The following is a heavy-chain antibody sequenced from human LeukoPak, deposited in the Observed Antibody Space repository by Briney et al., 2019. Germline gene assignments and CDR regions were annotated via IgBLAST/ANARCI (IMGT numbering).Heavy chain of an antibody. CDR3: SKKVRLRGSLPITMVRGVLY. CDR1: GCTFSNYG. CDR2: IRYDGSNK. D-gene: IGHD3-10*01. Sequence: GSLRLSCAASGCTFSNYGMHWVRQAPGKGLEWVAFIRYDGSNKYYADSVKGRFIISRDNSKNTLYLQMNSLRAEHTAVYYCSKKVRLRGSLPITMVRGVLYWGQGTLVTVSS. J-gene: IGHJ4*02. V-gene: IGHV3-30*02.